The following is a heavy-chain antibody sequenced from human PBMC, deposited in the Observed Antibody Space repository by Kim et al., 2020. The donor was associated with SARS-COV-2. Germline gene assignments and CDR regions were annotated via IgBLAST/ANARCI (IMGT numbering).Heavy chain of an antibody. CDR3: AREGGDAGYYFDY. V-gene: IGHV4-59*01. CDR1: GGSISSYY. J-gene: IGHJ4*02. CDR2: IYYSGST. Sequence: SETLSLTCTVSGGSISSYYWSWIRQPPGKGLEWIGYIYYSGSTNYNPSLKSRVTISVDTSKNQFSLKLSSVTAADTAVYYCAREGGDAGYYFDYWGQGTLVTVSS. D-gene: IGHD3-16*01.